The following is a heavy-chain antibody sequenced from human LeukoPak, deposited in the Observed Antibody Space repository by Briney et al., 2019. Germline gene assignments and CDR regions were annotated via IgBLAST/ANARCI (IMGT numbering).Heavy chain of an antibody. CDR1: GFTFSAYW. Sequence: PGGSLRLSCAASGFTFSAYWMHWVRQAPGKGLVWVSRINTDGSSPTYAASVKGRFTISRDNAKNTLYLQMNSLTAEDTAVYYCARRAGSRPTYYYYHMDVWGKGTTVTVSS. CDR3: ARRAGSRPTYYYYHMDV. D-gene: IGHD6-6*01. CDR2: INTDGSSP. V-gene: IGHV3-74*01. J-gene: IGHJ6*03.